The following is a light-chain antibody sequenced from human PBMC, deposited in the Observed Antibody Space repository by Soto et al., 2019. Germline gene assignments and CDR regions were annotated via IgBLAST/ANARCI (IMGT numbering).Light chain of an antibody. V-gene: IGKV4-1*01. CDR2: WAS. J-gene: IGKJ2*01. CDR1: QSVLYSSNNKNY. Sequence: DIVMTQSPDSLAVSLGERATINCKSSQSVLYSSNNKNYLAWYQQRPGQPPKLLIYWASTRESGVPDRFSGSGFGDAFPLTTTRLPAGDVAVYYCQQYESTPPTFGQGTKLEIK. CDR3: QQYESTPPT.